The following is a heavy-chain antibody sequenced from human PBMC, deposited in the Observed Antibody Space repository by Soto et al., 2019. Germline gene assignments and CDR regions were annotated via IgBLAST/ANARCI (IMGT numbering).Heavy chain of an antibody. CDR3: ARDPGNDYSNYGIRAFYYYGMDV. Sequence: PVGSLRLSCAASGFTFSSYAMHWVRQAPGKGLEWVAVISYGGSNKYYADSVKGRFTISRDNSKNTLYLQMNSLRAEDTAVYYCARDPGNDYSNYGIRAFYYYGMDVWGQGTTVTVSS. V-gene: IGHV3-30-3*01. CDR1: GFTFSSYA. CDR2: ISYGGSNK. D-gene: IGHD4-4*01. J-gene: IGHJ6*02.